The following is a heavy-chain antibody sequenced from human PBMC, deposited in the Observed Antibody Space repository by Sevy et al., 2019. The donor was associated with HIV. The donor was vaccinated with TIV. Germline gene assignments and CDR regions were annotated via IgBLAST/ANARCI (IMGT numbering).Heavy chain of an antibody. J-gene: IGHJ6*02. V-gene: IGHV3-23*01. CDR1: GFTFSNYA. Sequence: GGSLRLSCAVSGFTFSNYAMSWVRQAPGKGLEWVSSISRSGGSTYYADSVKGRFTISRDNSKNTLYLQMNSLRAEETAVYYCAKVDVVVPVADYGLDVWGQGTTVTVSS. CDR2: ISRSGGST. D-gene: IGHD2-2*01. CDR3: AKVDVVVPVADYGLDV.